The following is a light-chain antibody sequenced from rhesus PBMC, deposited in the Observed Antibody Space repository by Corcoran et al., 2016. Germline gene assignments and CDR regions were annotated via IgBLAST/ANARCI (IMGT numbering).Light chain of an antibody. CDR3: CSYTSSSTDV. V-gene: IGLV2S7*01. Sequence: QSAPTQPPSVSGSPGQSVTISCTGTSSDVGGYNYVSWYQQHPGNAPKLMIYDVSKRPSGVSDRFSGSKSGNTASLTISGLQAEDEADYYCCSYTSSSTDVFGSGTKVTVL. J-gene: IGLJ6*01. CDR2: DVS. CDR1: SSDVGGYNY.